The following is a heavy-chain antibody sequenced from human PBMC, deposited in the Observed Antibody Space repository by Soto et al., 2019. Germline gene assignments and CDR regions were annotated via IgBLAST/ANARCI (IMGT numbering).Heavy chain of an antibody. CDR2: ISSSSTYM. Sequence: GGSLRLSCAASGFTFSTYTINWVRQAPGKGLEWVSSISSSSTYMFYADSLKGRFTISRDNAKNSLYLQMNSLRAEDTAVYYCVRLKNHESYFVGWGQGILVNVSS. V-gene: IGHV3-21*01. CDR1: GFTFSTYT. J-gene: IGHJ4*02. CDR3: VRLKNHESYFVG.